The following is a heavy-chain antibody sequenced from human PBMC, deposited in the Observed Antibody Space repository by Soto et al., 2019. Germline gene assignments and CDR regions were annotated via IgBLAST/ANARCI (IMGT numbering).Heavy chain of an antibody. Sequence: ASVKVSCKASGYTFTSYGISWVRQAPGQGLEWMGWISAYNGNTNYAQKLQGRVTMTTDTSTSTAYMELRSLRSDDTAVYYCARSKYYYDSSGAFDIWGQGTMVTVSS. CDR1: GYTFTSYG. V-gene: IGHV1-18*01. J-gene: IGHJ3*02. CDR3: ARSKYYYDSSGAFDI. D-gene: IGHD3-22*01. CDR2: ISAYNGNT.